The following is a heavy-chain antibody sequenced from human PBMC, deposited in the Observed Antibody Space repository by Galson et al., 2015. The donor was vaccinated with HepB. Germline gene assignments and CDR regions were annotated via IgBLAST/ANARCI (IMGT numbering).Heavy chain of an antibody. CDR2: IYPDDSDT. D-gene: IGHD3-10*01. V-gene: IGHV5-51*01. J-gene: IGHJ4*02. CDR3: ARGGTMLREVMNY. CDR1: GYSFTNYW. Sequence: SGAEVTKPGESLMISCKGSGYSFTNYWIGWVRQMPGKGLEWMGIIYPDDSDTRYSPSFQGQVTISADKSIRTAYLQWSSLKASDTAMYYCARGGTMLREVMNYWGQGTLVTASS.